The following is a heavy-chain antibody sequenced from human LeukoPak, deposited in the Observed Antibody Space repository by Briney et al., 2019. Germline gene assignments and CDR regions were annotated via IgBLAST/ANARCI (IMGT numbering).Heavy chain of an antibody. J-gene: IGHJ4*02. CDR1: GNTFTSYY. CDR2: INPSGDRT. Sequence: GASVKVSCKASGNTFTSYYIHWVRQAPGQGLEWMGIINPSGDRTNYAQKFQGRVTLTRDTSTSTVYMELSSLRSEDTAVYYCARDQRSLDYWGQGTLVTVSS. V-gene: IGHV1-46*01. D-gene: IGHD4-17*01. CDR3: ARDQRSLDY.